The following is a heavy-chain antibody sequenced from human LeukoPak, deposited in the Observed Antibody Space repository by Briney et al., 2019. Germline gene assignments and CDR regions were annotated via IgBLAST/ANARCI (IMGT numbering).Heavy chain of an antibody. D-gene: IGHD3-9*01. CDR1: GGSFSGYY. J-gene: IGHJ4*02. CDR3: ARDPTGYRY. CDR2: INHSGST. Sequence: SETLSLTCAVYGGSFSGYYWSWIRQPPGEGLEWIGEINHSGSTNYNPSLKSRVTISVDTSKNQFSLKLSSVTAADTAVYYCARDPTGYRYWGQGTLVTVCS. V-gene: IGHV4-34*01.